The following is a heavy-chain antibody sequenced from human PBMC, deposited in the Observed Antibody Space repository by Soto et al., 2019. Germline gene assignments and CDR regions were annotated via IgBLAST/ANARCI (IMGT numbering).Heavy chain of an antibody. CDR2: IYYSGST. D-gene: IGHD3-10*01. J-gene: IGHJ5*02. Sequence: TSETLSLTCTVSGGSISSYYWSWIRQPPGKGLEWIGYIYYSGSTNYNPSLKSRVTISVDTSKNQFSLKLSSVTAADTAVYYCARGELYYYGSGSYSHDTPSWFDPWGQGTLVTVSS. CDR1: GGSISSYY. CDR3: ARGELYYYGSGSYSHDTPSWFDP. V-gene: IGHV4-59*01.